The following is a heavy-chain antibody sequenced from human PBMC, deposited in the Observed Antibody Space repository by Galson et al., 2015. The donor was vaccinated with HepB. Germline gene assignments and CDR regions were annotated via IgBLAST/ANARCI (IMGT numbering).Heavy chain of an antibody. D-gene: IGHD3-10*01. CDR3: AKPPPKYYYGSGSYYNEDAFDI. Sequence: SLRLSCAASGFTFSGSAMHWVRQASGKGLEWVGRIRSKANSYATAYAASVKGRFTISRDNSKNTLYLQMNSLRAEDTAVYYCAKPPPKYYYGSGSYYNEDAFDIWGQGTMVTVSS. CDR2: IRSKANSYAT. V-gene: IGHV3-73*01. CDR1: GFTFSGSA. J-gene: IGHJ3*02.